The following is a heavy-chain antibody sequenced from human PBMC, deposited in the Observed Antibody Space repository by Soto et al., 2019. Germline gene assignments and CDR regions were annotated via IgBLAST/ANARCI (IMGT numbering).Heavy chain of an antibody. J-gene: IGHJ4*02. CDR1: GFTFSSYA. V-gene: IGHV3-30*04. CDR3: ARDGGAD. CDR2: ISYDGSNK. Sequence: QVQLVESGGGVVQPGRSLRLSCAASGFTFSSYARQWVRQAPGKGLEWVAVISYDGSNKYYADSVKGRFTISRDNSKNTLYLQMNSLRAEDTAVYYCARDGGADWGQGTLVTVSS. D-gene: IGHD2-21*01.